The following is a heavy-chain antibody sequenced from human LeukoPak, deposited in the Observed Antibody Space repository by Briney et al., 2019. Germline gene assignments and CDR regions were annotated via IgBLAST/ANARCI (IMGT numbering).Heavy chain of an antibody. V-gene: IGHV4-59*01. Sequence: SETLSLTCTVSGGSISSYYWSWIRQPPGKGLEWVGYIYYSGTTSYNPSLRGRVTISVDTSKNQFSLKLSSVTAADTAIYYCARGGTGYIDCWGQGTLVTVSS. J-gene: IGHJ4*02. D-gene: IGHD6-25*01. CDR1: GGSISSYY. CDR2: IYYSGTT. CDR3: ARGGTGYIDC.